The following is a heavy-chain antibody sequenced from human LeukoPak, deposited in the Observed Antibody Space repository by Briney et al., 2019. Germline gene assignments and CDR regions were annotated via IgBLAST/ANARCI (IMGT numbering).Heavy chain of an antibody. CDR3: ARADWWAYYFDY. D-gene: IGHD2-8*02. J-gene: IGHJ4*02. CDR1: GYTFTSYY. Sequence: ASVKVSCKASGYTFTSYYMHWVRQAPGQGLEWIGIINPSGGSTSYAQKFQGRVTMTRDTSTSTVYMELSSLRSEDTAVYYCARADWWAYYFDYWGQGTLVTVSS. V-gene: IGHV1-46*03. CDR2: INPSGGST.